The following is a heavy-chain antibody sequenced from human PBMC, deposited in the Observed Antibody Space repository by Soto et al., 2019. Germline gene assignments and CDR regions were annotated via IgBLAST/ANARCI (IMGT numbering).Heavy chain of an antibody. CDR1: GGSMAGFY. CDR3: ARHSDFWSGRFDP. J-gene: IGHJ5*02. CDR2: MYSSGSS. D-gene: IGHD3-3*01. Sequence: SETLSLTCTVSGGSMAGFYWSWIRQTPGRGLEFIGYMYSSGSSNYNPSLKSRVTMSVDTSKTQFSLRLSSLTAADTAVYYCARHSDFWSGRFDPWGQGTLVTVSS. V-gene: IGHV4-59*08.